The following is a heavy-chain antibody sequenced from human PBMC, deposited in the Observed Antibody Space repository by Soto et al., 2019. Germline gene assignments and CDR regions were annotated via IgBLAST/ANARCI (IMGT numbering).Heavy chain of an antibody. D-gene: IGHD2-15*01. CDR2: INPNSGGT. CDR3: ASAGYCSGGSCPLMDV. V-gene: IGHV1-2*04. J-gene: IGHJ6*02. Sequence: GASVKVSCKASGYTFTGYYMHWVRQAPGQGLEWMGWINPNSGGTNYAQKFQGWVTMTRDTSISTAYMELSRLRSDDTAVYYCASAGYCSGGSCPLMDVWGQGTTVTVSS. CDR1: GYTFTGYY.